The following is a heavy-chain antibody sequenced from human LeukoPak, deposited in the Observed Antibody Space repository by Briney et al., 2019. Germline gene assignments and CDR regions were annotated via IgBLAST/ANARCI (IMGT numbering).Heavy chain of an antibody. CDR3: ARDSGYSSSWYYYYMDV. J-gene: IGHJ6*03. CDR1: GGSISSYY. V-gene: IGHV4-59*12. CDR2: YSGST. D-gene: IGHD6-13*01. Sequence: SETLSLTCTVSGGSISSYYWSWIRQPPGKGLEWIGYYSGSTNYNPSLKSRVTMSVDTSKNQFSLKLSSVTAADTAVYYCARDSGYSSSWYYYYMDVWGKGTTVTISS.